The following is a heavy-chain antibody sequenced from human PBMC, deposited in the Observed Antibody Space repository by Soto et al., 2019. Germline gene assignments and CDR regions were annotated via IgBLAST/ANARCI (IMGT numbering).Heavy chain of an antibody. CDR3: ARDKADRYCTSTSCYSPLDY. D-gene: IGHD2-2*02. Sequence: XGSLRLSCSAAGCSFNSYSLSWVRQAPGKGLEWVSYISSSSDTIHYADSVKGRFTTSRDNAKNSLYLQMNSLRDEDTAVYYCARDKADRYCTSTSCYSPLDYWGQGPLVTVSS. CDR2: ISSSSDTI. CDR1: GCSFNSYS. J-gene: IGHJ4*02. V-gene: IGHV3-48*02.